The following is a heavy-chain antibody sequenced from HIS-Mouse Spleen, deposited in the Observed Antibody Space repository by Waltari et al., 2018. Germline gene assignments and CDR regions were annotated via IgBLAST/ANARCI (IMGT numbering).Heavy chain of an antibody. D-gene: IGHD1-7*01. V-gene: IGHV2-70*15. CDR1: GFSLSTSGMC. CDR3: ARIQAGKLELPFDY. J-gene: IGHJ4*02. Sequence: QVTLRESGPALVKPTQTLTLTCTFSGFSLSTSGMCVSWIRQPPGKALEWLERIAWDDAKYYSTSLKTRLTISKDTSKNQVVLTMTNMDPVDTATYDCARIQAGKLELPFDYWGQGTLVTVSS. CDR2: IAWDDAK.